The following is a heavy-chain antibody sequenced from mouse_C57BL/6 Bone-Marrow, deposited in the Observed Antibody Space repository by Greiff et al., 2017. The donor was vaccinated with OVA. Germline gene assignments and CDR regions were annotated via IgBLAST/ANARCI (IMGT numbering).Heavy chain of an antibody. Sequence: VQLQQPGAELVKPGASVKLSCKASGYTFTSYWMQWVNQRPGQGLEWIGEIDPSDSYTNYNQQFKGKATLTVDTPSSAAYMQLSSLTSEVSAVYYCARDWYFDVWGTGTTVTVSS. CDR1: GYTFTSYW. J-gene: IGHJ1*03. CDR3: ARDWYFDV. V-gene: IGHV1-50*01. CDR2: IDPSDSYT.